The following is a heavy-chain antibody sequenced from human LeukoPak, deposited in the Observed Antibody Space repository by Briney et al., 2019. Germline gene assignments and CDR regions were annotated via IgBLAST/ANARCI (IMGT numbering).Heavy chain of an antibody. J-gene: IGHJ4*02. CDR3: AKDYTSPPSLGSWLDY. D-gene: IGHD6-13*01. V-gene: IGHV3-30*02. CDR2: IRYDGSNK. CDR1: GFTFSSYG. Sequence: GGSLRLSCAASGFTFSSYGMHWVRQAPGKGLEWVAFIRYDGSNKYYADSVKGRFTISRDNSKNTLYLQMNSLRAEDTAVYYCAKDYTSPPSLGSWLDYWGQGTLVTVSS.